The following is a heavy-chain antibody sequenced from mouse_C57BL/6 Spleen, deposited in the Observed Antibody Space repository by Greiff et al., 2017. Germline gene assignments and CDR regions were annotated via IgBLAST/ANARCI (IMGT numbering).Heavy chain of an antibody. V-gene: IGHV1-80*01. Sequence: QVQLQQSGAELVKPGASVKISCTASGYAFSSYWMNWVKQRPGKGLEWIGQIYPGDGDTNYHGKFKGKATLTADKSSSTAYMQLSRLTSEDSAVYFGARGGIATGLYFDYWGQGTTLTFSS. J-gene: IGHJ2*01. D-gene: IGHD2-13*01. CDR1: GYAFSSYW. CDR2: IYPGDGDT. CDR3: ARGGIATGLYFDY.